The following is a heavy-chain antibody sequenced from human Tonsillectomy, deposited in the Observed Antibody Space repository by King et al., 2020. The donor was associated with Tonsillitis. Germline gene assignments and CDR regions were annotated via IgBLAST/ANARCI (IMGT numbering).Heavy chain of an antibody. CDR1: GFTFSSYD. J-gene: IGHJ3*01. D-gene: IGHD6-13*01. CDR3: ARSTEQQLGHDAFDL. V-gene: IGHV3-13*01. CDR2: IGTAGDT. Sequence: QLVQSGGGLVQPGGSLRLSCAASGFTFSSYDIHWVRQATGTGLEWVSVIGTAGDTYYTGSVKGRFTISRENARNSLYLQMNSLRAGDTAVYYCARSTEQQLGHDAFDLWGQGTMVTVSS.